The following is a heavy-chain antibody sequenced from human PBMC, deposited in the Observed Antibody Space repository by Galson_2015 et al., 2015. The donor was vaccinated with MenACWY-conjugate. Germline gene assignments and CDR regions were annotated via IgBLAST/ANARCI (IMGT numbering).Heavy chain of an antibody. J-gene: IGHJ2*01. CDR1: GDSVSSHSAA. D-gene: IGHD1-1*01. CDR2: TYYRSRWHN. CDR3: ARGVTRTSGSIYWYSDC. V-gene: IGHV6-1*01. Sequence: CAISGDSVSSHSAAWTWIRQSPSRGLEWLGRTYYRSRWHNDNAVSVKSRITINPDTSRNQLSLQLSSVTPEDTAVYYCARGVTRTSGSIYWYSDCCGRGARATDSS.